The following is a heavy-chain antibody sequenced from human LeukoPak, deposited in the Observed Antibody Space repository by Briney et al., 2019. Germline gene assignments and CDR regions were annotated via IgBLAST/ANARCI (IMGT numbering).Heavy chain of an antibody. V-gene: IGHV4-61*02. CDR1: GGSISSGSYY. Sequence: PSETLSLTCTVSGGSISSGSYYWSWIRQPAGKGLEWIGRIYTSGSTNYNPSLKSRVTMSVDTSKNQFSLKLSSVTAADTAVYYCAREYRFWSGETYYFDYWGQGTLVTVSS. CDR3: AREYRFWSGETYYFDY. D-gene: IGHD3-3*01. CDR2: IYTSGST. J-gene: IGHJ4*02.